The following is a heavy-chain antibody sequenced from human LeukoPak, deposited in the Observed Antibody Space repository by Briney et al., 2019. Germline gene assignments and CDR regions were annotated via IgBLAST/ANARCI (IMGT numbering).Heavy chain of an antibody. D-gene: IGHD1-26*01. CDR1: GGSISSYS. Sequence: SETLSLTCTVSGGSISSYSWSWIRQPPGKGLEWIGYIYYSGSTNYNPSLKSRVTTSVDTSKNQFSLKLSSVTAADTAVYYCAREGGYSGSYFDYWGQGTLVTVSS. CDR3: AREGGYSGSYFDY. CDR2: IYYSGST. J-gene: IGHJ4*02. V-gene: IGHV4-59*01.